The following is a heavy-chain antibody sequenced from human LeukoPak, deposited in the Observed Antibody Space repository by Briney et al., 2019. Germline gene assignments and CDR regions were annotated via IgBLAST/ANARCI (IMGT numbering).Heavy chain of an antibody. CDR2: INWNGGST. J-gene: IGHJ4*02. CDR1: GFTFDDYG. D-gene: IGHD6-13*01. Sequence: GGSLRLSCAASGFTFDDYGMSWVRQAPGKGLEWVSGINWNGGSTGYADSVKGRFTISRDNAKNSLYLQMNFLRVEDTAVYYCARVSSSWYDYWGQGTLVTVSS. CDR3: ARVSSSWYDY. V-gene: IGHV3-20*04.